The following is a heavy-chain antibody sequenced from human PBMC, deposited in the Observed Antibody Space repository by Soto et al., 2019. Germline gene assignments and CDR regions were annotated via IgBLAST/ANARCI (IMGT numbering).Heavy chain of an antibody. D-gene: IGHD3-10*01. CDR2: ISWNSGSI. J-gene: IGHJ4*02. Sequence: EVQLVESGGGLVQPGRSLRLSCAASGFTFDDYAMHWVRQAPGKGLEWVSGISWNSGSIGYADSVEGRFTISRDNAKNSLYLQMNSLRAEDTALYYCAKWGGSGSYYNVGSHYYFDYWGQGTLVTVSS. V-gene: IGHV3-9*01. CDR3: AKWGGSGSYYNVGSHYYFDY. CDR1: GFTFDDYA.